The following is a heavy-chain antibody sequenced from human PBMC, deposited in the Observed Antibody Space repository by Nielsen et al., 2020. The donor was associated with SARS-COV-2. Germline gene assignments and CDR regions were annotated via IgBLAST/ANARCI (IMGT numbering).Heavy chain of an antibody. V-gene: IGHV3-30*04. J-gene: IGHJ4*02. CDR1: GFTFSSYA. D-gene: IGHD5-24*01. CDR3: ATRDGYNPFDY. Sequence: GSLRLSCAASGFTFSSYAMHWVRQAPGKGLKWVAVISYDGSNKYYADSVKGRFTISRDNSKNTLYLQMNSLRAEDTAVYYCATRDGYNPFDYWGQGTLVTVSS. CDR2: ISYDGSNK.